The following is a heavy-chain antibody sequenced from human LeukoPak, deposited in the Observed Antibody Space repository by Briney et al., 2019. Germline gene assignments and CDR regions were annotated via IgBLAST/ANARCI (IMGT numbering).Heavy chain of an antibody. CDR1: GRSVSSYY. D-gene: IGHD1-26*01. J-gene: IGHJ4*02. V-gene: IGHV4-4*07. CDR2: IYTSGST. CDR3: ARDRSGSYYFDY. Sequence: RASETLSLTCTLSGRSVSSYYWSWIRQPAGKGLEWIGRIYTSGSTNYNPSLKSRVTMSVDTSKNQFSLKLSSVTAADTAVYYCARDRSGSYYFDYWGQGTLVTVSS.